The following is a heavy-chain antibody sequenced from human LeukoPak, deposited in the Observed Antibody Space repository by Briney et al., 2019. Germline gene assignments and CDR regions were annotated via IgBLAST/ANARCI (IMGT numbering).Heavy chain of an antibody. D-gene: IGHD1-1*01. CDR1: GSNLASYM. Sequence: GGSLRLSCTASGSNLASYMLNWVRQAPGKGLEGVSSISSTGSYIYYADSVKGRFTISRDNPGNVFYLQMDSLRAEDTAVYYCTRVAQSGPTGWFDPWGQGTLVTVSS. CDR2: ISSTGSYI. J-gene: IGHJ5*02. CDR3: TRVAQSGPTGWFDP. V-gene: IGHV3-21*01.